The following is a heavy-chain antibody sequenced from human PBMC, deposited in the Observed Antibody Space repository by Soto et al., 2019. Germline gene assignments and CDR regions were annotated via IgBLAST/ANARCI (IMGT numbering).Heavy chain of an antibody. Sequence: LRLSCAASGFTFSSYAKHWVRQAPGKGLEWVAVISSDGSNQYYADSVKGRFTISRDTSKNTLYLQMNSLSAEDTAVYYCVLYGPSHGGDYWGQGTLLTVTS. CDR3: VLYGPSHGGDY. V-gene: IGHV3-30-3*01. CDR2: ISSDGSNQ. J-gene: IGHJ4*02. CDR1: GFTFSSYA. D-gene: IGHD2-2*02.